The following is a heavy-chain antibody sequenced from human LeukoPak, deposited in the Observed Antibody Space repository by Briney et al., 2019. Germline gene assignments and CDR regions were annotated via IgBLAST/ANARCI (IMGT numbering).Heavy chain of an antibody. CDR1: GFTFSSYA. D-gene: IGHD3-10*01. CDR2: ISYDGSNK. CDR3: ARDCYGSGSSDY. Sequence: GRSLRLSCAASGFTFSSYAMHWVRQAPGKGLEWVAVISYDGSNKYYADSVKGRFTISRDNSKNTLYLQMNSLRAEDTAVYYCARDCYGSGSSDYWGQGTLVTVSS. J-gene: IGHJ4*02. V-gene: IGHV3-30*04.